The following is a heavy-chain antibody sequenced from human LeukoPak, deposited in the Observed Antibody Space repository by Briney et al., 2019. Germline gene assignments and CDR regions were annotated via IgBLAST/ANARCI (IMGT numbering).Heavy chain of an antibody. CDR1: GGSISNKY. D-gene: IGHD6-6*01. CDR3: ARDWGVGGRPGYMDV. J-gene: IGHJ6*03. Sequence: SETLSLTCTVSGGSISNKYWSWIRQPPGKGLEWIGYIYYSGDTNYNPSLKSRVTILVDTSKNQVSLKLSSVTAADTAVYFCARDWGVGGRPGYMDVWGKGTTVTVSS. CDR2: IYYSGDT. V-gene: IGHV4-59*01.